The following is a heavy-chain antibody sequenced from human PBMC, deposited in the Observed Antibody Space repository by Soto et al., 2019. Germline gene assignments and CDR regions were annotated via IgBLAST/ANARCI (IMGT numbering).Heavy chain of an antibody. CDR2: ITWSSDSM. J-gene: IGHJ6*03. Sequence: EVQLVESGGGLVQPGRSLRLSCVASGFTFYNHGMHWVRQAPGRGLEWVSGITWSSDSMGYADSVKGRFTISRDNAKNSLYLQMNSLRPEDTVLYYCAKDDSGFSGYMDVWGKGTTVTVSS. CDR1: GFTFYNHG. CDR3: AKDDSGFSGYMDV. D-gene: IGHD3-10*01. V-gene: IGHV3-9*01.